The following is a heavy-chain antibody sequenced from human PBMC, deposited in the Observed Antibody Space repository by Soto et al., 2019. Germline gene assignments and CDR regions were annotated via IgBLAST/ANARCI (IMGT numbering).Heavy chain of an antibody. CDR1: GFTFSSYG. Sequence: GSLRLSCAASGFTFSSYGMHWVRQAPGKGLEWVSAITGSGLTTYYSDSVKGRFTISRDNSKNTLYLQMNSLRAEDTAVYYCAKAFRSSSQYYYGMDVWGQGTTVTVSS. V-gene: IGHV3-23*01. CDR3: AKAFRSSSQYYYGMDV. J-gene: IGHJ6*02. CDR2: ITGSGLTT. D-gene: IGHD6-6*01.